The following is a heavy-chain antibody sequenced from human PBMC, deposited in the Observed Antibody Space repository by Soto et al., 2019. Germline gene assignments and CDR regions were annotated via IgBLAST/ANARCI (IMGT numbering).Heavy chain of an antibody. CDR2: IYYSGGI. V-gene: IGHV4-31*03. J-gene: IGHJ5*02. CDR1: GGSISSGGYY. Sequence: QVQLQESGPGRVKPSQTLSLTCTVSGGSISSGGYYWSWIRQHPGKGLEWIGYIYYSGGIYYNPFQKSRIIMSVDTSKNQFSLRLSSVTAAETAVYYWAGLRGVPAAIVFDPWGQGTLVTVSS. CDR3: AGLRGVPAAIVFDP. D-gene: IGHD2-2*02.